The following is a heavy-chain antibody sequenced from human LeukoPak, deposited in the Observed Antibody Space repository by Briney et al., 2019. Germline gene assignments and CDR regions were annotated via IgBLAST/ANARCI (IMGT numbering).Heavy chain of an antibody. V-gene: IGHV1-24*01. D-gene: IGHD3-22*01. CDR3: ATWLDRNMIVDYRFDP. Sequence: ASVKVSCKVSGYTLTELFIYWVRQAPGKGLEWMGGYDPEHGETVYAQKFQGRVTMTEDTSTDTAYMELSSLRSEDTAMYYCATWLDRNMIVDYRFDPWGQGTLVTVSS. J-gene: IGHJ5*02. CDR1: GYTLTELF. CDR2: YDPEHGET.